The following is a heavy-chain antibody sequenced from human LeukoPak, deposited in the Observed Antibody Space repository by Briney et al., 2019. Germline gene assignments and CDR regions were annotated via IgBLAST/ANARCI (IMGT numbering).Heavy chain of an antibody. J-gene: IGHJ3*02. CDR3: ASLITASAYAFDI. Sequence: PGGSLRLSCAASGFSFSSYAMHWVRQAPGKGLEWLAVLSSDGSNPYYADSVKGRFTISRDNSKNTLCLQMNSLRPEDTAVYYCASLITASAYAFDIWGQGTMVTVSS. CDR1: GFSFSSYA. CDR2: LSSDGSNP. V-gene: IGHV3-30-3*01. D-gene: IGHD1-20*01.